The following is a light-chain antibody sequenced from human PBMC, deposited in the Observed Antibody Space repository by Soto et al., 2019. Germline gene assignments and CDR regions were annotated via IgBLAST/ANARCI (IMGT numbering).Light chain of an antibody. V-gene: IGKV3-15*01. J-gene: IGKJ3*01. CDR2: GAS. Sequence: EIVMTQSPATLSVSPGERATLSCRASQSVSNNLAWYHQKPGQAPRLLISGASTRATGIPARFSGSGSGTEFTLTISSLQSEDFAVYYCQQYNNWPFTFGPGTKVDIK. CDR3: QQYNNWPFT. CDR1: QSVSNN.